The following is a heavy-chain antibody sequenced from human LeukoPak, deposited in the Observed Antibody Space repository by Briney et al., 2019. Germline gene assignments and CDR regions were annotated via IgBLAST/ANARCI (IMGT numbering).Heavy chain of an antibody. D-gene: IGHD4-17*01. CDR1: GFTFSSYE. CDR3: ARDLIFYGYGDHFDY. Sequence: PGGSLRLSCAASGFTFSSYEMNWVRQAPGKGLEWVSYISSSGSTIYYADSVKGRFTISRDNAKNSLYLQMNSLRAEDTAVYYCARDLIFYGYGDHFDYWGQGTLVTVSS. CDR2: ISSSGSTI. J-gene: IGHJ4*02. V-gene: IGHV3-48*03.